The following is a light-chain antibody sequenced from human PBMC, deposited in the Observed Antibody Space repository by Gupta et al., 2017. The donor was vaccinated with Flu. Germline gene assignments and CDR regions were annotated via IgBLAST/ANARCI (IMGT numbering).Light chain of an antibody. V-gene: IGLV3-19*01. CDR1: SLRRYS. J-gene: IGLJ2*01. CDR3: NSRDSSGYRVV. CDR2: AND. Sequence: STDLTQDPAVSVALGQTVRVTCQGVSLRRYSASWYQQKPGQAPVLVIYANDNRPSGIPDRFSGSSSGNTASLTITGAQAEDEADYYCNSRDSSGYRVVFGGGTKLTVL.